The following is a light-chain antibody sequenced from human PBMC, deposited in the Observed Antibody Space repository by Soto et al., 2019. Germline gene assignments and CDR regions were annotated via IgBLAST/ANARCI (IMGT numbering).Light chain of an antibody. CDR2: GAS. J-gene: IGKJ2*01. CDR3: QKYGTSPYT. V-gene: IGKV3-20*01. CDR1: QSVSGSY. Sequence: EIVLTQSPGTLSLSPGERATLSCRASQSVSGSYLAWYQQKPGQPPRLLIYGASSRATGIPDRLSGSGSGTDFTLTFSRLEPEDFAVYYCQKYGTSPYTFGQGTKLEIK.